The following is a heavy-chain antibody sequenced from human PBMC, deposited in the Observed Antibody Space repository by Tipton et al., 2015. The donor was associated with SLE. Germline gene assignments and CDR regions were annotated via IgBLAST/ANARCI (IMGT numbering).Heavy chain of an antibody. CDR2: ISGGGDSA. V-gene: IGHV3-23*01. D-gene: IGHD2-15*01. CDR3: VPRQVDFDH. J-gene: IGHJ4*02. Sequence: SLRLSCAASGFMFSSYAMRWVRQAPGKGLEWVSVISGGGDSASYADSVKGRFTISRDNSKNKLYLQMDSLRGDDTVVYYCVPRQVDFDHWGQGTLVSVSS. CDR1: GFMFSSYA.